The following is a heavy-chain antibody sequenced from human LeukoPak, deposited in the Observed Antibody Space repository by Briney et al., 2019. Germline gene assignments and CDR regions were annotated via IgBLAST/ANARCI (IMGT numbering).Heavy chain of an antibody. CDR1: GFTFXXYC. D-gene: IGHD2-21*02. CDR3: PRGNGRLQFYYYGLDV. CDR2: ICRSVTTM. Sequence: GSLRLXXXXSGFTFXXYCMKWIRQAPGKGREGGSYICRSVTTMYYTASVKRRFTISRAPPKNSLYLQMTTLSADETAVYYCPRGNGRLQFYYYGLDVWGQGTTVTVSS. V-gene: IGHV3-11*01. J-gene: IGHJ6*02.